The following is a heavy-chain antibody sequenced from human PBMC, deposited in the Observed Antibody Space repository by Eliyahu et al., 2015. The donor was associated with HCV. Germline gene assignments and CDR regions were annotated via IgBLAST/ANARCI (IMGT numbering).Heavy chain of an antibody. CDR3: ARGWRYCTGGSCYPPRPHFDH. CDR1: GGSFXGYS. V-gene: IGHV4-34*01. Sequence: QVQLQQWGAGLLKPSETLSLTCAVFGGSFXGYSWTWIRQPPGKGLEWIGEVDQSGSTNYKPSLKSRVTISVDTSKNQFSLRLTSVTAADTAVYYCARGWRYCTGGSCYPPRPHFDHWGQGTLVTVSS. J-gene: IGHJ4*02. D-gene: IGHD2-15*01. CDR2: VDQSGST.